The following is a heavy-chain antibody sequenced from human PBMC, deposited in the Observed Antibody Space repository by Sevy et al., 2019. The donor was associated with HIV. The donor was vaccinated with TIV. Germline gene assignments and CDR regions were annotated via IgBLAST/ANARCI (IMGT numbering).Heavy chain of an antibody. Sequence: SETLSLTCTVTGDSMNTYYWAWIRQPPGKSLEWVGYILYSGSTEYSPSLKSRVTMALDKSTNVVSLRLSSVTAAVTAVYYGARLVPGHNWYDPWGQGRLVTVSS. CDR3: ARLVPGHNWYDP. J-gene: IGHJ5*02. CDR2: ILYSGST. CDR1: GDSMNTYY. V-gene: IGHV4-59*01. D-gene: IGHD2-8*02.